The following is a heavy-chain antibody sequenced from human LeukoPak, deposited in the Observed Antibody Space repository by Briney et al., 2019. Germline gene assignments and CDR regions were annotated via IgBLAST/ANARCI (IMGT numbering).Heavy chain of an antibody. D-gene: IGHD1-14*01. CDR2: ISYDGSNK. V-gene: IGHV3-30*04. J-gene: IGHJ4*02. CDR1: GFTFNTYA. Sequence: GGSLRLSCAASGFTFNTYAMHWVRQAPGKGLAWVAVISYDGSNKYYVDSVKGRFTISRDNSKNTLYLQMNSLTAEDMAVYYCARDGLRGGTDFYYFDSWGQGTLVTVSS. CDR3: ARDGLRGGTDFYYFDS.